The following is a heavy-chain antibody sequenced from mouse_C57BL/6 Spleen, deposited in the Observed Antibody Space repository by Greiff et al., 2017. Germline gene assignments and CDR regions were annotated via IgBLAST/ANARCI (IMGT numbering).Heavy chain of an antibody. D-gene: IGHD1-1*01. J-gene: IGHJ4*01. Sequence: QVQLQQPGAELVKPGASVKLSCKASGYTFTSYWMHWVKQRPGQGLEWIGMIHPNSGSTNYNEKFKSKATLTVDKSSSTAYIQLSSLTSEDSAVYYCARYDCSYYYAMDYWGQGTSVTVSS. V-gene: IGHV1-64*01. CDR1: GYTFTSYW. CDR3: ARYDCSYYYAMDY. CDR2: IHPNSGST.